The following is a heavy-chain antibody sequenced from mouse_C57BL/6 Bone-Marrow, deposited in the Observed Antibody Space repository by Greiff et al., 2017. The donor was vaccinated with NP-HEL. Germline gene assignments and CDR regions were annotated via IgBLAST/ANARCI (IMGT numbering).Heavy chain of an antibody. D-gene: IGHD2-3*01. Sequence: VKLQQSGAELARPGASVKLSCKASGYTFTSYGISWVKQRTGQGLEWIGEIYPRRGNTYYNEKFKGKATLTADKSSSTAYMELRSLTSEDSAVYFCARWDGYLYYFDYWGQGTTLTVSS. CDR2: IYPRRGNT. V-gene: IGHV1-81*01. J-gene: IGHJ2*01. CDR3: ARWDGYLYYFDY. CDR1: GYTFTSYG.